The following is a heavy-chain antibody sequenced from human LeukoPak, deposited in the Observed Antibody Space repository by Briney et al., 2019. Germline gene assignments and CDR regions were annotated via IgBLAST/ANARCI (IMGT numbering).Heavy chain of an antibody. D-gene: IGHD2-15*01. CDR2: IYYSGST. CDR1: GGSISSYY. CDR3: AREYCSGGSCYHNWFDP. V-gene: IGHV4-59*01. Sequence: PSETLSLTCTVSGGSISSYYWSWIRQPPGKGLEWIGYIYYSGSTNYNPSLKSRVTISVDTSKNQFSLKLSSVTAADTAVYYCAREYCSGGSCYHNWFDPWGQGTLVTVSS. J-gene: IGHJ5*02.